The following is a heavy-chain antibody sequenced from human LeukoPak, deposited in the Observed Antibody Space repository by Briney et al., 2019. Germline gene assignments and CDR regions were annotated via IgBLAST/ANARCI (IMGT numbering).Heavy chain of an antibody. V-gene: IGHV1-18*01. J-gene: IGHJ4*02. CDR3: ARSNSGSYYQPIDY. Sequence: ASVKVSCKASGYTFTIYGISWVRQAPGQGLEWMGWISAYNGNTNYAQKLQGRVTMTTDTSTSTAYMELRSLRSDDTAVYYCARSNSGSYYQPIDYWGQGTLVTVSS. CDR2: ISAYNGNT. CDR1: GYTFTIYG. D-gene: IGHD1-26*01.